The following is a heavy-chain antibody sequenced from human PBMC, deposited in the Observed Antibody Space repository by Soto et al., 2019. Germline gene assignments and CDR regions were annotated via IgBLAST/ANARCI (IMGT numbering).Heavy chain of an antibody. Sequence: GGSLRLSCAASGFAFSDYAIHWVRQPPGKGLECVSVIYTAGGTNYADSVKGRFIISRDNSKNTLYLQMNSLRAEDTAVYYCARALPVAKGGFDPWGQGTLVTVSS. CDR3: ARALPVAKGGFDP. J-gene: IGHJ5*02. CDR1: GFAFSDYA. CDR2: IYTAGGT. V-gene: IGHV3-53*01. D-gene: IGHD2-2*01.